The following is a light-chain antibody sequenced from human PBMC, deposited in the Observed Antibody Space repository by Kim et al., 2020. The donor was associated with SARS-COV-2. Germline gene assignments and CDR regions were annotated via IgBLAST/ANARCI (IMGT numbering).Light chain of an antibody. CDR1: ENVNHN. CDR3: HQYNNWPPYT. Sequence: SPGERATLSCRATENVNHNLAWYQQKPGQPPRLLISETSTRATGVPARFSGSGSGTEFNLTISSLQSEDFAVYYCHQYNNWPPYTFGQGTKLEI. J-gene: IGKJ2*01. CDR2: ETS. V-gene: IGKV3-15*01.